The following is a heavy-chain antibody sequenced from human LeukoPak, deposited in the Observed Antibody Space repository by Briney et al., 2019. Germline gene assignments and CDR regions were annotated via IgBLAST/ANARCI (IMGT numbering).Heavy chain of an antibody. CDR2: IDWDDDK. Sequence: SGPALVKPTQTLTLTCTFSGFSLGTSGMCVSWIRQPPGKALEWLALIDWDDDKYYSTSLKTRLTISKDTSKNQVVLTMTNMDPVDTATYYCARMTTTVTTVDAFDIWGQGTMVTVSS. CDR3: ARMTTTVTTVDAFDI. V-gene: IGHV2-70*01. J-gene: IGHJ3*02. CDR1: GFSLGTSGMC. D-gene: IGHD4-17*01.